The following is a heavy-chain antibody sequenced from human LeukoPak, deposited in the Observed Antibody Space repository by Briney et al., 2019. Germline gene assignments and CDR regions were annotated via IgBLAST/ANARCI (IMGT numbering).Heavy chain of an antibody. D-gene: IGHD6-6*01. V-gene: IGHV1-69*05. J-gene: IGHJ6*03. CDR1: GYTFTSYG. CDR3: AAYSSSEDASGYYYYMDV. Sequence: ASAKVSCKASGYTFTSYGISWVRQAPGQGLEWMGGIIPIFGTANYAQKFQGRVTITTDESTSTAYMELSSLRSEDTAVYYCAAYSSSEDASGYYYYMDVWGKGTTVTVSS. CDR2: IIPIFGTA.